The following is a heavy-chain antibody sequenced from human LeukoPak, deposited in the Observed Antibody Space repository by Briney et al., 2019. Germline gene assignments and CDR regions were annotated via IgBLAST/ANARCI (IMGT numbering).Heavy chain of an antibody. J-gene: IGHJ6*03. CDR3: AKGSFYCNGNSCPQYYYYMDV. V-gene: IGHV3-30*02. Sequence: GGSLRLSCAASGYTFSRHGIHWVRQAPGNGLEWVAFIRYDGSNKYYADSVKGRFTISRDDSKNTLYLQMNSLRVEDTAVYYCAKGSFYCNGNSCPQYYYYMDVWGKGTTVTVSS. D-gene: IGHD2/OR15-2a*01. CDR1: GYTFSRHG. CDR2: IRYDGSNK.